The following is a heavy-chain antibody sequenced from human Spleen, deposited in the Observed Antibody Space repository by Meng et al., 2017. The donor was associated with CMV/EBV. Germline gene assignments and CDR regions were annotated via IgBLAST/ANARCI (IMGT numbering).Heavy chain of an antibody. V-gene: IGHV3-11*04. D-gene: IGHD3-16*01. CDR1: FTFSDYY. CDR2: ISSSGSTI. Sequence: FTFSDYYMSWIRQAPGKGLEWVSYISSSGSTIYYAESVKGRFTISRDNAKNSLYLQMNSLRAEDTAVYYCAGRSSRYDYRYYYGMDVWGQGTTVTVSS. CDR3: AGRSSRYDYRYYYGMDV. J-gene: IGHJ6*02.